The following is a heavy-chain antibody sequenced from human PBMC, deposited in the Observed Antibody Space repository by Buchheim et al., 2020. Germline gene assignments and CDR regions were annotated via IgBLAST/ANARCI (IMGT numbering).Heavy chain of an antibody. J-gene: IGHJ4*02. CDR3: VAGSGWLFDY. CDR2: INHDGSDI. V-gene: IGHV3-7*01. Sequence: EVQLVESGGGLAQPGVSLRLSCAASGFSISSYWMNWVRQAPGVGLEWVANINHDGSDISYVDSVKGRFTISRDNAKNSLYLQMSGLRGEDTAVYYCVAGSGWLFDYWGRGA. CDR1: GFSISSYW. D-gene: IGHD6-19*01.